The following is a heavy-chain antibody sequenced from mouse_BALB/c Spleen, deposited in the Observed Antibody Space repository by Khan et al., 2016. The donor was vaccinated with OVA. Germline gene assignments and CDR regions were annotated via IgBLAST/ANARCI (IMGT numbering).Heavy chain of an antibody. V-gene: IGHV1S137*01. Sequence: QVQLQQSGPEPVRPGASVKISCKGSGYTFADSGMHWVRQSHAKSLEWIGVISTYYGNIKYNQKFEGRATMTVDKSSSTAYMELARMTSEDSAVYLCIRDGISEFAYWGQGTLVTVSA. CDR3: IRDGISEFAY. D-gene: IGHD2-3*01. CDR1: GYTFADSG. CDR2: ISTYYGNI. J-gene: IGHJ3*01.